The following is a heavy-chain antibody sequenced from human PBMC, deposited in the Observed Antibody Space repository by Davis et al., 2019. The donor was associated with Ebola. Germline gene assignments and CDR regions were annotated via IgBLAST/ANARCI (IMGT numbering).Heavy chain of an antibody. CDR3: ARDPAPYQLLHFDY. CDR2: ISYDGSNK. Sequence: GGSLRLSCAASGFTFSSYAMHWVRQAPGKGLEWVAVISYDGSNKYYADSVKGRFTIPRDNSKNTLYLQMNSLRAEDTAVYYCARDPAPYQLLHFDYWGQGTLVTVSS. D-gene: IGHD2-2*01. V-gene: IGHV3-30*04. CDR1: GFTFSSYA. J-gene: IGHJ4*02.